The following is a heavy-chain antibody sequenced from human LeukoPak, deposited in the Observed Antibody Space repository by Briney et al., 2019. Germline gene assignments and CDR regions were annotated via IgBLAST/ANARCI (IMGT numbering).Heavy chain of an antibody. CDR3: AKDKGREGDY. V-gene: IGHV3-30*18. CDR2: ISADGIDK. CDR1: GFHFSNYG. Sequence: PGGSLRLSCAASGFHFSNYGMHWVRQAPGRGLEWVAVISADGIDKYYADSVKGRFTISRDSSKNTLYLQMSSLRAEDTAVYYCAKDKGREGDYWGQGNLVTVSS. J-gene: IGHJ4*02.